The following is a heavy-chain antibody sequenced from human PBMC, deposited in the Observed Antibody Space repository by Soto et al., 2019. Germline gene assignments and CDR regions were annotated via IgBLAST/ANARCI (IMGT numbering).Heavy chain of an antibody. Sequence: GGSLRLSCAASGFTFSSYWMHWVRQALGKGLVWVSRINSDGSSTSYADSVKGRFTISRDNAKNTLYLQMNSLRAEDTAVYYCARDRVDSSGWYGDFDYWGQGTLVTVSS. CDR1: GFTFSSYW. J-gene: IGHJ4*02. CDR2: INSDGSST. V-gene: IGHV3-74*01. D-gene: IGHD6-19*01. CDR3: ARDRVDSSGWYGDFDY.